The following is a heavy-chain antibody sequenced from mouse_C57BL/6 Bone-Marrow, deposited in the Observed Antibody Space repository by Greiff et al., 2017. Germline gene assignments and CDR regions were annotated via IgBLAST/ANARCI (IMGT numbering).Heavy chain of an antibody. Sequence: QVQLQQSGAELARPGALVKMSCKASGYTFTSYTMHWVKQRPGQGLEWIGYINPSSGYTKYNQKFKDKATLTADKSSSTAYMQLSSLTSEDSAVYYCARRNYYYAMDYWGQGTSVTVSS. CDR2: INPSSGYT. CDR1: GYTFTSYT. J-gene: IGHJ4*01. V-gene: IGHV1-4*01. D-gene: IGHD1-1*01. CDR3: ARRNYYYAMDY.